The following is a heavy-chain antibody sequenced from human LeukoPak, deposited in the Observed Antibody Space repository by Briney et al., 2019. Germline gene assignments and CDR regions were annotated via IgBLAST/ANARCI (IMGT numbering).Heavy chain of an antibody. D-gene: IGHD6-13*01. J-gene: IGHJ5*02. CDR3: ARDVQQQLVLWEIMSWFDP. CDR2: IYYSGST. V-gene: IGHV4-39*07. CDR1: GGSISSSSYY. Sequence: SETLSLTCTVSGGSISSSSYYWGWIRQPPGKGLEWIGSIYYSGSTYYNPFLKSRVTISVDTSKNQFSLKLSSVTAADTAVYYCARDVQQQLVLWEIMSWFDPWGQGTLVTVSS.